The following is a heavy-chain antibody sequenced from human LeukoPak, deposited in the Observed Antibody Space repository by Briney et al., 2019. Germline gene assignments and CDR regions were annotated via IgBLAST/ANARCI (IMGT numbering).Heavy chain of an antibody. CDR2: IKPDGSEK. D-gene: IGHD3-10*01. CDR3: ARDGKGRNRIGYYFDY. Sequence: GGSLRLSCAASGITFGSYWTTWVRQAPGKGLECVANIKPDGSEKHYVDSVEGRFTISRDNAKNSLFLEMNSLRAEDTAVYYCARDGKGRNRIGYYFDYWGQGTLVTVSS. CDR1: GITFGSYW. V-gene: IGHV3-7*05. J-gene: IGHJ4*02.